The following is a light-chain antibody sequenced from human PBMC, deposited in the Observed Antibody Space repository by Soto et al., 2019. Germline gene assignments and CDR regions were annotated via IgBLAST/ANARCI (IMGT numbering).Light chain of an antibody. Sequence: IVITQSPSTLSVSPGERATLSCGASQSVSSNLAWYQQKPGQAPRLLIYGASTRATGIPARFSGSGSGTDFTLTISRLEPEDFAVYYCQQYDNSPLTFGGGTKVAIK. CDR1: QSVSSN. V-gene: IGKV3-15*01. CDR3: QQYDNSPLT. J-gene: IGKJ4*01. CDR2: GAS.